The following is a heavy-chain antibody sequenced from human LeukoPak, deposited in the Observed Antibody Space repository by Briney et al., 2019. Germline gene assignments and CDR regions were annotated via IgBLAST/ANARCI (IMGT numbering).Heavy chain of an antibody. D-gene: IGHD3-9*01. Sequence: ASVKVSCKASGYTFTGYYMHWVRQAPGQGLEWMGWINPNSGGTNYAQKFQGRVTMTRDTSISTAYMELSRLRSDDTAVYYCARDYSSSSLRYFGWLSNPFDYWGQGTLVTVSS. J-gene: IGHJ4*02. V-gene: IGHV1-2*02. CDR2: INPNSGGT. CDR3: ARDYSSSSLRYFGWLSNPFDY. CDR1: GYTFTGYY.